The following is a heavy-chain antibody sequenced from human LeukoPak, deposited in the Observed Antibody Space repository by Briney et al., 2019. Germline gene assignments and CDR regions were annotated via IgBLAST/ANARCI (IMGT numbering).Heavy chain of an antibody. V-gene: IGHV5-51*01. Sequence: GESLKIFCRGSGYSFTSYWIGWVRQMAGEGLEWVAIIYPGDSDTRYCPSFQGQVTISADKSISTAYLQWSRLKASDTAMYYCGRGTTVTILDYGSQGNLVTVS. J-gene: IGHJ4*02. CDR1: GYSFTSYW. CDR2: IYPGDSDT. CDR3: GRGTTVTILDY. D-gene: IGHD4-11*01.